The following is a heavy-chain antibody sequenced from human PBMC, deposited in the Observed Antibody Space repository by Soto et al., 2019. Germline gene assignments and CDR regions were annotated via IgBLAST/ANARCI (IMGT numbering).Heavy chain of an antibody. CDR1: GFTFSSYG. Sequence: GGSLRLSCAASGFTFSSYGMHWVRQAPGKGLEWVAVISYDGSNKYYADSVKGRFTISRDNSKNTLYPQMNSLRAEDTAVYYCAKCRATVDYGMDVWGQGTTVTVSS. V-gene: IGHV3-30*18. J-gene: IGHJ6*02. D-gene: IGHD4-17*01. CDR2: ISYDGSNK. CDR3: AKCRATVDYGMDV.